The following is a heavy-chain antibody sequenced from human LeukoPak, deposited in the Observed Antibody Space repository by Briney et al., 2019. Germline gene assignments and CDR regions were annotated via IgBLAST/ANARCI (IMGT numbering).Heavy chain of an antibody. D-gene: IGHD5-12*01. Sequence: ASVKVSCKASGYTFTGYYMHWVRQAPGQGLEWMGWINPNSGGTNYAQKFQGRVTMTRDTSISTAYMELSRLRSDDTAVYYCARDSGYAYSIDYWGQGTLVTVSA. CDR2: INPNSGGT. CDR1: GYTFTGYY. J-gene: IGHJ4*02. V-gene: IGHV1-2*02. CDR3: ARDSGYAYSIDY.